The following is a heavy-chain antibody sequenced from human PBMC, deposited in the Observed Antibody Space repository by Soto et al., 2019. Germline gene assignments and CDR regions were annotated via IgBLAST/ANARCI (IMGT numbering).Heavy chain of an antibody. D-gene: IGHD4-17*01. J-gene: IGHJ4*02. CDR2: IYHSGST. CDR1: GYSISSGYY. Sequence: SETLSLTCAVSGYSISSGYYLGWILQPPGKGLEWIGSIYHSGSTYYNPSLKSRVTISVDTSKNQFSLKLSSVTAADTAVYYCASHDYGDPFDYWGQGTLVTAPQ. V-gene: IGHV4-38-2*01. CDR3: ASHDYGDPFDY.